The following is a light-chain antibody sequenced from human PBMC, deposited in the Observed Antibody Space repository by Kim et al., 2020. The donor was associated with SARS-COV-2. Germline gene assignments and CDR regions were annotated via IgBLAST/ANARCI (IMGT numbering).Light chain of an antibody. CDR1: QSVNGNY. V-gene: IGKV3-20*01. Sequence: EIVVTQSPGTLSLSPGERATLSCRASQSVNGNYLAWYQQKPGRPPRLLIYRASSRATGIPDRFSGSGSGTDFTLTISRLEPEDFAVYYCQQYGSSPPYTFGQGTKLEI. CDR3: QQYGSSPPYT. J-gene: IGKJ2*01. CDR2: RAS.